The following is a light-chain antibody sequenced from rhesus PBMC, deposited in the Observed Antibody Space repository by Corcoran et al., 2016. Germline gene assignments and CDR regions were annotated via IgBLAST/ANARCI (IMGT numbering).Light chain of an antibody. CDR3: QETSNLWT. Sequence: EIVMTQSPATLSLSPGETATISCRTSQSVSSYLAWYQQKPGQAPRLLIYGASSRATGIPDRFRGSGSGTDFTLTISSLEPEEFAVYYCQETSNLWTFGQGTKVEIK. CDR1: QSVSSY. V-gene: IGKV3-31*02. J-gene: IGKJ1*01. CDR2: GAS.